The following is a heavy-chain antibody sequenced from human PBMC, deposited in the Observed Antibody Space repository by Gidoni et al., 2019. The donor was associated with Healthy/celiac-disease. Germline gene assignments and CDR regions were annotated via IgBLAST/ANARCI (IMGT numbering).Heavy chain of an antibody. V-gene: IGHV3-15*07. CDR3: TTRRVGATTGWFDP. CDR2: IKSKTDGGTT. J-gene: IGHJ5*02. Sequence: EVQLVESGGGVVKPGGSLRLSCAASGFTFSNAWMTWVRQAPGKGLEGVGRIKSKTDGGTTDYAAPVKGRFTISRDDSKNTLYLQLNSLKTEDTAVYYCTTRRVGATTGWFDPWGQGTLVTVSS. CDR1: GFTFSNAW. D-gene: IGHD1-26*01.